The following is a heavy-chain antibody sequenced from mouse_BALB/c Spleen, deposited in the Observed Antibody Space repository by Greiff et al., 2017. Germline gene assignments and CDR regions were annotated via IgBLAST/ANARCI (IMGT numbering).Heavy chain of an antibody. J-gene: IGHJ3*01. D-gene: IGHD2-1*01. CDR1: GYSITSDYA. CDR2: ISYSGST. Sequence: EVKLQESGPGLVKPSQSLSLTCTVTGYSITSDYAWNWIRQFPGNKLEWMGYISYSGSTSYNPSLKSRISITRDTSKNQFFLQLNSVTTEDTATYYCARSEGNYDWGQGTLVTVSA. V-gene: IGHV3-2*02. CDR3: ARSEGNYD.